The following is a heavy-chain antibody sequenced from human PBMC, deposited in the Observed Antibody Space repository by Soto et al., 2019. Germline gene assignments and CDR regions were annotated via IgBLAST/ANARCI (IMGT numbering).Heavy chain of an antibody. CDR3: ARDGVVVPSALYYFDY. J-gene: IGHJ4*02. V-gene: IGHV1-46*01. CDR1: GYTFTSYY. Sequence: ASVKVSCKASGYTFTSYYMHWVRQAPGQGLEWMGIINPSGYGTSYAQKFQGRVTMTRDTSTSTFYMELRSLRSDDTAVYFCARDGVVVPSALYYFDYWGQGALVTVSS. D-gene: IGHD2-2*01. CDR2: INPSGYGT.